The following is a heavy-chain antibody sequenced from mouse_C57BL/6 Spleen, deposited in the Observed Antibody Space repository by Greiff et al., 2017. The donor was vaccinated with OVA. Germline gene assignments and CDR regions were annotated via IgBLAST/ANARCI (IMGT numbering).Heavy chain of an antibody. CDR3: ARSDDYDRYFDV. V-gene: IGHV1-64*01. CDR2: IHPNSGST. D-gene: IGHD2-4*01. J-gene: IGHJ1*03. CDR1: GYTFTSYW. Sequence: VQLQQSGAELVKPGASVKLSCKASGYTFTSYWMHWVKQRPGQGLEWIGMIHPNSGSTNYNEKFKGKATLTVDKSSSTAYMQLSSLTSEDSAVYYCARSDDYDRYFDVWGTGTTVTVSS.